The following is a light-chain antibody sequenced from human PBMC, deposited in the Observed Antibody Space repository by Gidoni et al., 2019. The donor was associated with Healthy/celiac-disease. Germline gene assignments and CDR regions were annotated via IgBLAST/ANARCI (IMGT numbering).Light chain of an antibody. Sequence: DIQMTQSPSSLSASVGDRVTITCRASQSISSYLNWYQQKPGKAPKLLIYAASSLQSGVPSRFSGSGSGTDVTITISSLQPEDFATYYCQQSYSTPRLTFGGGTKMEIK. J-gene: IGKJ4*01. CDR3: QQSYSTPRLT. V-gene: IGKV1-39*01. CDR1: QSISSY. CDR2: AAS.